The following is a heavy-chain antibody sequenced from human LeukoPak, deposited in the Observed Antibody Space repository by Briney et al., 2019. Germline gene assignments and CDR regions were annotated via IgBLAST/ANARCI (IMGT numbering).Heavy chain of an antibody. CDR3: AGDPPGTPVGFDI. J-gene: IGHJ3*02. CDR1: ASTFSRYA. CDR2: ITPMSATP. Sequence: SVKVSCKTSASTFSRYAVSWVRQAPGQGLEWMGRITPMSATPSQTQWIQGRVTITADISANTVYLDLSSLRSEDTALYFCAGDPPGTPVGFDIWGQGTMVTVSS. V-gene: IGHV1-69*06. D-gene: IGHD3-10*01.